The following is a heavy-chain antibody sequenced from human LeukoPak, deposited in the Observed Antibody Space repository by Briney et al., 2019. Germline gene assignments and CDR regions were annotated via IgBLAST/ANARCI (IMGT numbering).Heavy chain of an antibody. Sequence: SETLSLTCTVSGGSISSSSYYWGWIRQPPGKGLEWIGCIYYIGSTHYNPSLKSRVTISVDTSKNQFSLKLSSVTAADTAVYYCASRTWEAAYFQHWGQGALVTVSS. D-gene: IGHD1-26*01. CDR2: IYYIGST. J-gene: IGHJ1*01. V-gene: IGHV4-39*01. CDR1: GGSISSSSYY. CDR3: ASRTWEAAYFQH.